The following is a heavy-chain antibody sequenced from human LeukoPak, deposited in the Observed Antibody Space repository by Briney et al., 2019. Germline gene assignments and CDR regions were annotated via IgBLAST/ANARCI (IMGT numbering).Heavy chain of an antibody. CDR3: ARVVPGPVPAAIRGWFDP. J-gene: IGHJ5*02. V-gene: IGHV4-30-4*08. CDR1: GGSISSGDYY. D-gene: IGHD2-2*02. CDR2: IYYSGST. Sequence: SQTLSLTCIVSGGSISSGDYYWSWIRQPPGKGLEWIGYIYYSGSTYYNPSLKSRVTISVDTSKNQFSLKLSSVTAADTAVYYCARVVPGPVPAAIRGWFDPWGQGTLVTVSS.